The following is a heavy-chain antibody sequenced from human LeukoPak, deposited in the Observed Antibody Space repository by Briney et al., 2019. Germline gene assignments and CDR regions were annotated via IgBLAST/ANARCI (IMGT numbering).Heavy chain of an antibody. D-gene: IGHD3-10*01. V-gene: IGHV1-8*01. Sequence: ASVKVSCKASGYTFTSYDINWVRQATGQGLEWMGWMNPNSGNTGYAQKFQGRVTMTRNTSISTAYMELSSLRSEDTAVYYCARVGYDGSGSYYKGGVYDMDVWGQGTTVTVSS. J-gene: IGHJ6*02. CDR3: ARVGYDGSGSYYKGGVYDMDV. CDR1: GYTFTSYD. CDR2: MNPNSGNT.